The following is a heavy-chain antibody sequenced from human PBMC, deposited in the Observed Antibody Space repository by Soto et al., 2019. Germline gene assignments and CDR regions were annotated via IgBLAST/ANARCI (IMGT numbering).Heavy chain of an antibody. J-gene: IGHJ6*02. Sequence: GGSLRLSCAASGFTFSSYSMNWVRQAPGKGLEWVSSISSSSSYIYYADSVKGRFTISRDNAKNSLYLQMNSRRAEDTAVYYCARDPSVSSWYDYYYGMDVWGQGTTVSGSS. V-gene: IGHV3-21*01. D-gene: IGHD6-13*01. CDR2: ISSSSSYI. CDR1: GFTFSSYS. CDR3: ARDPSVSSWYDYYYGMDV.